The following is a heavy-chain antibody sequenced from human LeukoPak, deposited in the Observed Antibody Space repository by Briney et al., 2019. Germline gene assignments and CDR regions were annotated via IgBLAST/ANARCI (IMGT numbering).Heavy chain of an antibody. CDR3: ARDRAVPHYYYGMDV. D-gene: IGHD6-19*01. V-gene: IGHV4-4*07. Sequence: SETLSLTRTVSGPYIGLYYWSWIRQPAGKGLEWIGRIYTSGTSNYSPSLKSRVTMSLDLSKNQLSLKLNSVTAADTAVYYCARDRAVPHYYYGMDVWGQGTTVTVSS. CDR1: GPYIGLYY. J-gene: IGHJ6*02. CDR2: IYTSGTS.